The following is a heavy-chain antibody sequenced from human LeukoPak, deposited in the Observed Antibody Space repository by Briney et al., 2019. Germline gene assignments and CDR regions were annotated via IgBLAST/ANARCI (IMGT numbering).Heavy chain of an antibody. J-gene: IGHJ4*02. CDR3: ARGDLYSSSWSD. D-gene: IGHD6-13*01. CDR1: GDSITRGDYY. CDR2: IYYSGST. Sequence: SETLSLTCTVSGDSITRGDYYWTWIRQPPGKGLEWIGYIYYSGSTYYNPSLKSRVTISVDTSKNQFSLKLSSVTAADTAVYYCARGDLYSSSWSDWGQGTLVTVS. V-gene: IGHV4-30-4*08.